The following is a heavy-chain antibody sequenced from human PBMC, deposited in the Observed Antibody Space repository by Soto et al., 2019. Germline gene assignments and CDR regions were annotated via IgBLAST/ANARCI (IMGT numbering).Heavy chain of an antibody. V-gene: IGHV4-61*08. CDR2: IYHSGST. D-gene: IGHD5-18*01. J-gene: IGHJ4*03. CDR1: GGSVSSGGYY. Sequence: SETLSLTCTVAGGSVSSGGYYWSWIRQPPGKGLEWIGYIYHSGSTNYNPSLKSRVTISVDTSKSQFSLKLRSVTAADTAVYYCAKHEYFGYLQYWAQGTLVTVST. CDR3: AKHEYFGYLQY.